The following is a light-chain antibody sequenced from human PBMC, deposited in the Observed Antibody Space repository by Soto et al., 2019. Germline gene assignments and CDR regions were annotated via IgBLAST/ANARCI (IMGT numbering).Light chain of an antibody. CDR1: QSLLHSTGNNH. CDR3: MQGRQLPDT. Sequence: DIVMTQSPLSLPVTPGEPASISCRSSQSLLHSTGNNHLDWYLQKPGQPPQLLIYWGSNRASGVPDRFSGSGSGTDFTLKISRVEADDVGVYYCMQGRQLPDTFGQGTRRDIK. CDR2: WGS. V-gene: IGKV2-28*01. J-gene: IGKJ5*01.